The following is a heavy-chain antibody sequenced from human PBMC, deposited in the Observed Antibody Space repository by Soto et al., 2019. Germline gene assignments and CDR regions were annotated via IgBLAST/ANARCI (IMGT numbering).Heavy chain of an antibody. CDR3: AKDLGGLGGRLYYFDY. CDR2: IYYSGST. CDR1: GGSISSGDYY. V-gene: IGHV4-30-4*01. D-gene: IGHD3-16*01. Sequence: QVQLQESGPGLVKPSQTLSLTCTVSGGSISSGDYYWSWIRQPPGKGLEWIGFIYYSGSTYYNPSLKSRVTISVDTSETQFSLHLSSVTAADTAVYYCAKDLGGLGGRLYYFDYWGQGTLVTVSS. J-gene: IGHJ4*02.